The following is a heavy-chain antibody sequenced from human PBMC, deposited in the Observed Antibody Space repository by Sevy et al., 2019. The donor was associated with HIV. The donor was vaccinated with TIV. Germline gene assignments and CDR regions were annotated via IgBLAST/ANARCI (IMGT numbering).Heavy chain of an antibody. D-gene: IGHD3-16*01. Sequence: GGSLRLSCAASGFTFSNYAMTWVRQALGKGLEWVSATSGTGGSTYYADSVKGRFTISRYNSKNTLYLQMNSLRVEDTAIYSCAKGGDRPSAGDSLYLFDYWGQGTLVTVSS. CDR1: GFTFSNYA. CDR3: AKGGDRPSAGDSLYLFDY. J-gene: IGHJ4*02. CDR2: TSGTGGST. V-gene: IGHV3-23*01.